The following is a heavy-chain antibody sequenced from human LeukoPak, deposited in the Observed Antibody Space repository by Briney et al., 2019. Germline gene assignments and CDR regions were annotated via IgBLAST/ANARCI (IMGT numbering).Heavy chain of an antibody. V-gene: IGHV1-18*01. CDR2: ISAYNGNT. CDR1: GGTFISYA. J-gene: IGHJ4*02. CDR3: ARLGNWNPLDY. Sequence: ASVKVSCKASGGTFISYAISWVGQAPGQGGEGRGWISAYNGNTNYAQTLQGRVTMTTDTSTSTAYMELRSLRSDDTAVYYCARLGNWNPLDYWGQGTLVTVSS. D-gene: IGHD1-1*01.